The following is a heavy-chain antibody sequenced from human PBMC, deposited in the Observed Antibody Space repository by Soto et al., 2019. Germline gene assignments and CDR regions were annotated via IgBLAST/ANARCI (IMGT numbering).Heavy chain of an antibody. J-gene: IGHJ5*02. CDR3: ARDTRMVATQGLDP. V-gene: IGHV1-18*04. CDR2: ISAYNGNT. Sequence: GASVKVSCKASGYTFTSYGISWVRQAPGQGLEWMGWISAYNGNTKYAQKLQGRVTMTTDTSTSTAYMELRSLRSDDTAVYYCARDTRMVATQGLDPWGQGTLVTVSS. CDR1: GYTFTSYG. D-gene: IGHD5-12*01.